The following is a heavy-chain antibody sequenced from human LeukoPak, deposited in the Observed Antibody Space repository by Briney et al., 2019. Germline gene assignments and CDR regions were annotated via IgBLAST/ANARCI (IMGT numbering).Heavy chain of an antibody. CDR2: LYYSGST. CDR3: ARRLTYITMVRGVIITPTIQRYYMDV. D-gene: IGHD3-10*01. Sequence: SETLSLTCTVSGGSISSSYSYWSWIRQPPGKGLEWIGSLYYSGSTYYNPSLKSRVTISLLTSKNQFSLKLSSVTAADTAVYYCARRLTYITMVRGVIITPTIQRYYMDVWGKGTTVTISS. CDR1: GGSISSSYSY. V-gene: IGHV4-39*07. J-gene: IGHJ6*03.